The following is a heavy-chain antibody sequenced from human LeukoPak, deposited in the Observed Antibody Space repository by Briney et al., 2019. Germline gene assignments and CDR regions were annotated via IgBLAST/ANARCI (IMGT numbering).Heavy chain of an antibody. CDR1: GASINSGSNY. D-gene: IGHD3-10*01. CDR3: ARNGITMVRGVIPY. J-gene: IGHJ4*02. V-gene: IGHV4-39*07. Sequence: PSETLSLTCRVSGASINSGSNYWGWIRQPPGKGLEWIGEINHGGSTNYNPSLKSRVTISVDTSKNQFSLKLSSVTAADTAVYYCARNGITMVRGVIPYWGQGTLVTVSS. CDR2: INHGGST.